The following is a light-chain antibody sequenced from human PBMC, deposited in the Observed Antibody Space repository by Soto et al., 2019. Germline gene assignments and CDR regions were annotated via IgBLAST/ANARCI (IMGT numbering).Light chain of an antibody. V-gene: IGKV1-27*01. CDR2: AAS. J-gene: IGKJ1*01. CDR1: QGISNY. Sequence: DIQMTQSPSSVSASVGDSVTITFRASQGISNYLAWYQQKPGKVPKLLIYAASTLQSGVPSRFSGSGSGTDFTLTISSLQPEDVATYYCQKYNSATWTFGQGTKVDI. CDR3: QKYNSATWT.